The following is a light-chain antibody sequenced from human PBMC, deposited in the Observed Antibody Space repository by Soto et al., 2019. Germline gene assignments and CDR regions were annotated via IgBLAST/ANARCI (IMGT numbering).Light chain of an antibody. CDR3: QQYNNWPPKIT. Sequence: EIVLTQSPGILSLSPGERASLSCGSSQSISSSFLAWYQQKPGQAPRLLIYGASSRATGIPDRFSGTGSETDFTLTISRLEPEDFAVYYCQQYNNWPPKITFGQGTRLEIK. CDR1: QSISSSF. CDR2: GAS. J-gene: IGKJ5*01. V-gene: IGKV3-20*01.